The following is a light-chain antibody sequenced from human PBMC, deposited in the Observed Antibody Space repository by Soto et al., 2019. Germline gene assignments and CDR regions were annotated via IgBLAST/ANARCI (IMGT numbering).Light chain of an antibody. V-gene: IGLV2-23*01. CDR2: EGN. Sequence: QSVLTQPASVSGSPGQSITISCTGTSSDVGNYNLVSWYQQHPAKAPKLLIYEGNKRPSAVSYRFSGSESGNTASLTISGLQAEDEADYYCCSYAGGGTYVFGSGTKVTVL. CDR3: CSYAGGGTYV. CDR1: SSDVGNYNL. J-gene: IGLJ1*01.